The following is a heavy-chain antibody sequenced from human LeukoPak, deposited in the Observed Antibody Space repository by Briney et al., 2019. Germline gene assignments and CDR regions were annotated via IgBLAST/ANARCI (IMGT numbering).Heavy chain of an antibody. CDR3: AKRSGYYYDSSGYSHFDY. V-gene: IGHV3-23*01. D-gene: IGHD3-22*01. CDR1: GFTFSSYG. Sequence: GGSLRLSCAASGFTFSSYGMSWVRQAPGKGLEWVSAISGGGGSTYYADSVKGRFTISRDNSKNTLYLQMNSLRAEDTAVYYCAKRSGYYYDSSGYSHFDYWGQGTLVTVSS. CDR2: ISGGGGST. J-gene: IGHJ4*02.